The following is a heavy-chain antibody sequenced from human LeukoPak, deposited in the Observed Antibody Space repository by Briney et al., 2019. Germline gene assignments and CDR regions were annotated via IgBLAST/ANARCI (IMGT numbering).Heavy chain of an antibody. CDR3: ARDAYGSGSYLMSYGMDV. D-gene: IGHD3-10*01. V-gene: IGHV1-18*01. CDR1: GYTFTSYG. CDR2: ISAYNGNT. Sequence: PGASVKVSCKASGYTFTSYGISWVRQAPGQGLAWMGWISAYNGNTHYAQKLQGRVTMSTDTSTSTAYMELRSLRSDDTAVYYCARDAYGSGSYLMSYGMDVWGQGTTVTVSS. J-gene: IGHJ6*02.